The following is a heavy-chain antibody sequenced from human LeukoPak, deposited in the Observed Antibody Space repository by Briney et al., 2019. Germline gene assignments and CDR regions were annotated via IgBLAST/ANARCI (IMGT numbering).Heavy chain of an antibody. CDR2: INPNSGGT. CDR1: GYTFTGYY. V-gene: IGHV1-2*02. J-gene: IGHJ3*02. D-gene: IGHD2-15*01. CDR3: ARGPPRYCSGGSCYTEYAFDI. Sequence: GASVKVSCKASGYTFTGYYMHWVRQAPGQGLEWMGWINPNSGGTNYAQKFQGRVTMTRDTSISTAYMELSRLRSDDTAVYYCARGPPRYCSGGSCYTEYAFDIWGQGTMVTVSS.